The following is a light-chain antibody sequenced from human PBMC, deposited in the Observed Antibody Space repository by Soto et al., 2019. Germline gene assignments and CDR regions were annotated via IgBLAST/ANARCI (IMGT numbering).Light chain of an antibody. CDR1: SSNIGANYD. Sequence: QSVLTQPPSVSEAPGQRVTISCTGSSSNIGANYDVHWYQQLPGSAPKLLIYGNSNRPSGVPDRFSGSKSGTSASLAITGLQAEDEADYYCQSYDSSLSSSVFGPGTKVTVL. V-gene: IGLV1-40*01. CDR2: GNS. CDR3: QSYDSSLSSSV. J-gene: IGLJ1*01.